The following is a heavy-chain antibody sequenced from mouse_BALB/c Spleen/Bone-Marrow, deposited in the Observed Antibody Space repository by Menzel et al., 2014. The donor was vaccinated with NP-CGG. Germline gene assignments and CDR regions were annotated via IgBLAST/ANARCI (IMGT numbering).Heavy chain of an antibody. CDR1: GYSFTGYT. D-gene: IGHD2-4*01. Sequence: EVQPQQSGPELVKPGASVRISCKASGYSFTGYTMNWVKQSHGKNLEWIGLINPYNGGSQYNRKFNDKATLTVDKSSSTAYMELLNLTSEDSAVYYCTRRNYDYDFDYWGQGTTLTVSS. CDR3: TRRNYDYDFDY. CDR2: INPYNGGS. V-gene: IGHV1-26*01. J-gene: IGHJ2*01.